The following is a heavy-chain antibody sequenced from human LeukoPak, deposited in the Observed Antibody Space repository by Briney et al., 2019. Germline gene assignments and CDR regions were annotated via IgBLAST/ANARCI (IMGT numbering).Heavy chain of an antibody. CDR2: TYFRSKWDN. D-gene: IGHD6-6*01. J-gene: IGHJ5*02. Sequence: SQTLSVTRVISLDSVSSNSASWNWTRHSPSRGLEWLGKTYFRSKWDNDYGVSVKSRITINPDTSKNQYSLQLNSMTPEDTAVSYCARSWDSSSSNGFDPWGQGTLVTVSS. V-gene: IGHV6-1*01. CDR1: LDSVSSNSAS. CDR3: ARSWDSSSSNGFDP.